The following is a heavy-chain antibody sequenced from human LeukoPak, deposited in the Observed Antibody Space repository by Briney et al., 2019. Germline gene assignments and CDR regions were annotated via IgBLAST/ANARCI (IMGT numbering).Heavy chain of an antibody. D-gene: IGHD6-19*01. Sequence: SETLSLTCTVSGTSINTYYWSWIRQPAGKGLEWIGRIHTSGSTNYNPSLKSRVSISVDTSKSQLSLKLTSVTAADTAVYYCATTDRVAVTGTNYYYYYMDVWGKGTTVTVSS. V-gene: IGHV4-4*07. CDR2: IHTSGST. CDR1: GTSINTYY. CDR3: ATTDRVAVTGTNYYYYYMDV. J-gene: IGHJ6*03.